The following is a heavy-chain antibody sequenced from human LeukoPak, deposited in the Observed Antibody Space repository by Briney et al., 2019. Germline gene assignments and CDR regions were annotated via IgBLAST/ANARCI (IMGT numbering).Heavy chain of an antibody. CDR3: AKDAVVPAAILYAEYFQH. CDR2: ISGSGGST. V-gene: IGHV3-23*01. J-gene: IGHJ1*01. Sequence: GGSLRLSCAASGFTFSSYAMSWVRQAPGKGLERVSAISGSGGSTYYADSVKGRFTISRDNSKNTLYLQMNSLRAEDTAVYYCAKDAVVPAAILYAEYFQHWGQGTLVTVSS. CDR1: GFTFSSYA. D-gene: IGHD2-2*01.